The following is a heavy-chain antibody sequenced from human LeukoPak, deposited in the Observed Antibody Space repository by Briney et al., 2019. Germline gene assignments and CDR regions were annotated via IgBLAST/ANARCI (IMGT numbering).Heavy chain of an antibody. D-gene: IGHD7-27*01. CDR2: ISGSGGST. CDR3: VRGWGFDY. J-gene: IGHJ4*02. Sequence: GGSLRLSCAASGFIFSSYAMSWVRQAPGKGLEWVSGISGSGGSTNYADSVKGRFTISRDNSKNTLFLQMNSLRAGDTAVYYCVRGWGFDYWGQGTLVTVSS. CDR1: GFIFSSYA. V-gene: IGHV3-23*01.